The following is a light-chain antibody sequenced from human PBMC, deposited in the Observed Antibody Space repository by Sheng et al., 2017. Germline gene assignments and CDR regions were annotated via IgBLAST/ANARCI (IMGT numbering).Light chain of an antibody. Sequence: DIQMTQSPSSLSASVGDRVTITCRASQSISSYLNWYQQKPGKTPNLLIYDASTLPSGVPSRFSGSGSGTDFTLTISSLQPEDFATYYCQQADSFPWTFGQGTKVEIK. CDR1: QSISSY. CDR3: QQADSFPWT. V-gene: IGKV1-39*01. J-gene: IGKJ1*01. CDR2: DAS.